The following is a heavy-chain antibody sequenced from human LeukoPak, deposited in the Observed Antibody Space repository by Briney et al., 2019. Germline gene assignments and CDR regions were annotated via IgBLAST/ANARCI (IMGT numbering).Heavy chain of an antibody. CDR1: GFTFSSYA. V-gene: IGHV3-23*01. Sequence: GGSLRLSCAASGFTFSSYAMNWVRQAPGKGLEWVSVISGSGGSTYYADSVKGRFTISRDNSKNTLYLQMNSLRAEDTAIYYCAKDIVVIPAPKWFDYWGQGTLVTVSS. CDR3: AKDIVVIPAPKWFDY. D-gene: IGHD2-2*01. J-gene: IGHJ4*02. CDR2: ISGSGGST.